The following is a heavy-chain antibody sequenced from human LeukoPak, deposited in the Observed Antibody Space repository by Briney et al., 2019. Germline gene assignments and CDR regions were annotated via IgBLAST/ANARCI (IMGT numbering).Heavy chain of an antibody. CDR2: MNPNSGNT. J-gene: IGHJ4*02. D-gene: IGHD1-26*01. V-gene: IGHV1-8*01. CDR3: ARAVGAINYLDY. CDR1: GYTFTSYD. Sequence: ASVKVSRKASGYTFTSYDVNWVRQATGQGLEWMGWMNPNSGNTGYAQKFQGRVTMTRNTSISTAYMELSSLTSDDTAVYFCARAVGAINYLDYWGQGILVTVSS.